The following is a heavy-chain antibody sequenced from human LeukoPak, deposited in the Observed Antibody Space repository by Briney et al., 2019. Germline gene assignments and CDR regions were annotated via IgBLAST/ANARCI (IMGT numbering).Heavy chain of an antibody. V-gene: IGHV3-23*01. Sequence: GGSLRLSCAAAGFTFSRNAMSWVRQAAGKGLQWVSAITGSGNRTYYAASVKGRFTISRDNSKNTLYLQMNSLEAADTAVYFCAKDLITMIDYWGQGTLVTVSS. D-gene: IGHD3-22*01. CDR2: ITGSGNRT. CDR1: GFTFSRNA. J-gene: IGHJ4*02. CDR3: AKDLITMIDY.